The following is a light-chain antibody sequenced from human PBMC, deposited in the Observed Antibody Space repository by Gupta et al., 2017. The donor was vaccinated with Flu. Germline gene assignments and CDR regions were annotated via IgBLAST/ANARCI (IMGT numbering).Light chain of an antibody. CDR3: SSLTNTNTLVL. Sequence: QSALTQPATVSGPPAQSNIISCTGTSSDVGGDKYVSWYQQHPGKAPKLMIFEVSNRRSGVSNRFSGSKSGNTASLTIAGLQAEDEAYYYCSSLTNTNTLVLFGGGTKLTVL. J-gene: IGLJ2*01. CDR1: SSDVGGDKY. CDR2: EVS. V-gene: IGLV2-14*01.